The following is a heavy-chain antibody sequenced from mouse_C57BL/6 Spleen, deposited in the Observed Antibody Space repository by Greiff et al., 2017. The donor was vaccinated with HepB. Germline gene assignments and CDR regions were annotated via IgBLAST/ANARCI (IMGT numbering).Heavy chain of an antibody. Sequence: VQLQQSGPGLVKPSQSLSLTCSVTGYSITSGYYWNWIRQFPGNKLEWMGYISYDGSNNYNPSLKNRISITRDTSKNQFFLKLNSVTTEDTATYYCARNYDYDLAWFAYWGQGTLVTVSA. J-gene: IGHJ3*01. D-gene: IGHD2-4*01. V-gene: IGHV3-6*01. CDR3: ARNYDYDLAWFAY. CDR1: GYSITSGYY. CDR2: ISYDGSN.